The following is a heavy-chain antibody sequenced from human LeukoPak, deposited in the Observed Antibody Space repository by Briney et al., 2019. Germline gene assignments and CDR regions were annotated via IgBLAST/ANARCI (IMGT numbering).Heavy chain of an antibody. V-gene: IGHV1-2*02. CDR1: GYTFTAYY. CDR3: ARQVSSGRYYVDF. CDR2: INANSGGT. J-gene: IGHJ4*02. D-gene: IGHD6-19*01. Sequence: GASVKVSCKASGYTFTAYYMHWVRQAPGQGLEWMGWINANSGGTNSAQRFQGRVTMTRDTSISTAYMELSRLRSDDTAVYYCARQVSSGRYYVDFWGQGTLVTVSS.